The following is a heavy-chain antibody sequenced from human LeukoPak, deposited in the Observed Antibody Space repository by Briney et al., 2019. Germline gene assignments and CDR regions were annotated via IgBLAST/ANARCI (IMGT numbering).Heavy chain of an antibody. D-gene: IGHD2-2*01. CDR3: VRALSRSLDY. CDR2: MNSDGSTT. J-gene: IGHJ4*02. V-gene: IGHV3-74*01. CDR1: GFTFSSYW. Sequence: GGSLRLSCAASGFTFSSYWMHWVRQVPGKGLVWVSRMNSDGSTTNYADSVKGRFTISRDNAKNTLYLQMNSLRVEDTAVYYCVRALSRSLDYWGQGTLVTVSS.